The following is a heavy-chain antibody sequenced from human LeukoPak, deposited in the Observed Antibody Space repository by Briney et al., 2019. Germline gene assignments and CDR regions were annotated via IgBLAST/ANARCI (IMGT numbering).Heavy chain of an antibody. V-gene: IGHV3-21*01. CDR3: ARKWGGYCSSTHRPTKDV. J-gene: IGHJ6*02. CDR1: GFTFSSYS. Sequence: GGSLRLSCAASGFTFSSYSMTWVRQAPGKGLEWVSSISSSSSYIYYADSVKGRFTISRDNAKNSLYLQMNSLRAEDTAVYYWARKWGGYCSSTHRPTKDVRGQGTTVTVSS. D-gene: IGHD2-2*01. CDR2: ISSSSSYI.